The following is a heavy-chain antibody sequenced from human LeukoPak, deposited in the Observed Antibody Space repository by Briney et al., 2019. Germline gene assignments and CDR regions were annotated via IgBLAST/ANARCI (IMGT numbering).Heavy chain of an antibody. CDR1: GFTFSSYG. V-gene: IGHV3-23*01. CDR3: ARDHITMIRGVSYYYYGMDV. D-gene: IGHD3-10*01. Sequence: GGSLRLSCGASGFTFSSYGMNWVRQAPGKGLEWVSGITNSGGSTYYADSVKGRFTISRDSSKNTLFLQMISLRAEDTAVYYCARDHITMIRGVSYYYYGMDVWGQGTTVTVSS. CDR2: ITNSGGST. J-gene: IGHJ6*02.